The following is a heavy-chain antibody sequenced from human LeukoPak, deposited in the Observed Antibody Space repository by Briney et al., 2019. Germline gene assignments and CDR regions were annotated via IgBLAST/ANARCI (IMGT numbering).Heavy chain of an antibody. CDR1: GGTFSSYA. CDR2: IIPIFGTA. Sequence: GASVKVSCKASGGTFSSYAISWVRQAPGQGLEWMGGIIPIFGTANYAQKFQGRVTITADKSTSTAYMELSSLRSEDTAEYYCARDSYYYGSGSYSSPSSYYYYMDVWGKGTTVTISS. D-gene: IGHD3-10*01. J-gene: IGHJ6*03. CDR3: ARDSYYYGSGSYSSPSSYYYYMDV. V-gene: IGHV1-69*06.